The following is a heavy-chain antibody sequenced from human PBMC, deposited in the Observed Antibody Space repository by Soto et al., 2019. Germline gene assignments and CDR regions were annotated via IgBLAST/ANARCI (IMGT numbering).Heavy chain of an antibody. Sequence: QVQLQESGPGLVKPSQTLSLTCTVSGGSISTGGYYWSWIRQHPGKGLEWIGYIYYSGSTYYNPSLKSRVTISVDPSKNQFSLKLSSVTAADTAVYYCARAKGYDILTGYPYWYFDLWGRGTLVTVSS. J-gene: IGHJ2*01. CDR1: GGSISTGGYY. CDR2: IYYSGST. V-gene: IGHV4-31*03. D-gene: IGHD3-9*01. CDR3: ARAKGYDILTGYPYWYFDL.